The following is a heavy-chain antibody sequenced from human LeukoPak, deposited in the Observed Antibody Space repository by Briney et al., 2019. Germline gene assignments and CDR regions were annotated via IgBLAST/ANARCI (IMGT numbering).Heavy chain of an antibody. CDR2: ISGGGGST. V-gene: IGHV3-23*01. J-gene: IGHJ5*02. CDR1: GFTFSSSA. D-gene: IGHD6-19*01. Sequence: GGSLRLSCAASGFTFSSSAMSWVRQAPGKGLEWVSAISGGGGSTYYADSVKGRFTISRDNSKNTLYLQMSNLRAEDTAVYYCAKGTEWLVPLGPWGQGTLVTVSS. CDR3: AKGTEWLVPLGP.